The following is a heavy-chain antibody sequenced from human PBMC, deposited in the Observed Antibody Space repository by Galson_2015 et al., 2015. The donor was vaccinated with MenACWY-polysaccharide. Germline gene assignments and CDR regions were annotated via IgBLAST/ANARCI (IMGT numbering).Heavy chain of an antibody. CDR2: LTHSGDAS. J-gene: IGHJ6*02. D-gene: IGHD3-10*01. V-gene: IGHV3-23*01. Sequence: SLRLSCAASGFTFSNYAMTWVRQAPGQGLEWVSGLTHSGDASYYADSVEGRFTISRDNSKSTLFLEMNSLRAEDTAVYYCAKHLIRGLNYAMDVWGQGTTVTVSS. CDR3: AKHLIRGLNYAMDV. CDR1: GFTFSNYA.